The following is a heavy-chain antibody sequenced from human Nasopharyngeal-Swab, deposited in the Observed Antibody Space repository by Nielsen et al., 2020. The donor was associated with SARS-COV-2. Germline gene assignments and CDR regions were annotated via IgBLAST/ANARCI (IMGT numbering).Heavy chain of an antibody. J-gene: IGHJ4*02. V-gene: IGHV3-33*01. CDR2: IWYDGSNK. Sequence: GGSLRLSCAASGFTFSSYGMHWVRQAPGKGLEWVAVIWYDGSNKYYADSVKGRFTISRDNSKNPLYLQMNSLRAEDTAVYYCARDLITFGGVIAQGYWGQGTLVTVSS. CDR1: GFTFSSYG. CDR3: ARDLITFGGVIAQGY. D-gene: IGHD3-16*02.